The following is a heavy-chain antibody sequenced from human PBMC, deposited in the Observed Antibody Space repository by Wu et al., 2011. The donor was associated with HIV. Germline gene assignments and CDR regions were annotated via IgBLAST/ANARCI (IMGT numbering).Heavy chain of an antibody. CDR1: RYTFTSFD. J-gene: IGHJ5*02. V-gene: IGHV1-8*03. D-gene: IGHD6-19*01. CDR3: ARGEVAGTSYRFDP. CDR2: MNPNSGNT. Sequence: QVQLVQSGAEVKKPGASVKVSCKASRYTFTSFDINWVRQATGQGLEWMGWMNPNSGNTGYAQKFQGRVTITRNTSISTAYMELSSLRSEDTAVYYCARGEVAGTSYRFDPWGQGTLVTVSS.